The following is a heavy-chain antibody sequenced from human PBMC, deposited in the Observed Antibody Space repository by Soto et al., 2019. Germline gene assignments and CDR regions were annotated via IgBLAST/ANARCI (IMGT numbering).Heavy chain of an antibody. CDR3: ARGLAARPFGMDV. V-gene: IGHV3-33*01. CDR1: GFTFSSYG. D-gene: IGHD6-6*01. J-gene: IGHJ6*02. CDR2: IWYDGSNK. Sequence: ESGGGVVQPGRSLRLSCAASGFTFSSYGMHWVRQAPGKGLEWVAVIWYDGSNKYYADSVKGRFTISRDNSKNTLYLQMNSLRAEDTAVYYCARGLAARPFGMDVWGQGTTVTVSS.